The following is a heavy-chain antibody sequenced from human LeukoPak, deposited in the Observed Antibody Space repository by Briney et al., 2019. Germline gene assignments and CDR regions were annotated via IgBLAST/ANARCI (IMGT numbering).Heavy chain of an antibody. CDR3: AKDGPKYGDYGHAFDY. J-gene: IGHJ4*02. V-gene: IGHV3-23*01. CDR2: ISGSGGGT. Sequence: PGVSLRLSCAASGFTFSSYGMSWVPHAPGKGLEWVSAISGSGGGTNYEDYVKGRFTISRDNSKNTLYLQMNNLRAEDTTVYYCAKDGPKYGDYGHAFDYWGQGTLVTVSS. D-gene: IGHD4-17*01. CDR1: GFTFSSYG.